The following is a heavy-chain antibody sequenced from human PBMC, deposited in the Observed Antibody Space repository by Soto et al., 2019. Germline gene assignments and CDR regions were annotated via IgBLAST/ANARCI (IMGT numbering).Heavy chain of an antibody. D-gene: IGHD2-2*01. CDR2: IIPISGTA. J-gene: IGHJ6*02. CDR1: GGTFSSYA. CDR3: ARSQGSSTSLEIYYYYYYGMDV. Sequence: QVQLVQSGAEVKKPGSSVKVSCKASGGTFSSYAISWVRQAPGQGLEWMGGIIPISGTANYAQKFQGRVTITAGESTSPAYMELSSLRSEDTAVYYCARSQGSSTSLEIYYYYYYGMDVWCQGTTVTVSS. V-gene: IGHV1-69*01.